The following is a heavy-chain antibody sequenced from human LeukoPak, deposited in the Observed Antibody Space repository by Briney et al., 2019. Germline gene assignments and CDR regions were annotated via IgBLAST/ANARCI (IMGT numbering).Heavy chain of an antibody. CDR2: ISYSGST. CDR1: GGSLRSSPHY. D-gene: IGHD5-12*01. J-gene: IGHJ4*02. CDR3: ARHTYSGYDLAY. V-gene: IGHV4-39*01. Sequence: PSETLSLTCTVSGGSLRSSPHYWGWIRQPPGKGLEWIGSISYSGSTYYNPSLKSRVTISVDTSKNQFSLKLTSVTAADTAVYYCARHTYSGYDLAYWGQGTLVTVSS.